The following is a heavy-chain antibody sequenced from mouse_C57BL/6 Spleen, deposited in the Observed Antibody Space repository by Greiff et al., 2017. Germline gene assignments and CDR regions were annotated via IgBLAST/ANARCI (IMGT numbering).Heavy chain of an antibody. J-gene: IGHJ1*03. CDR1: GYTFTSYT. D-gene: IGHD1-2*01. Sequence: VQLQQSGAELARPGASVKMSCKASGYTFTSYTMHWVKQRPGQGLEWIGYINPSSGYTKYNQKFKDKATLTADKSTSTAYMQLSSLTSEDTAVYYCAPPQYYGGNWYYEGWGTRATVTVST. CDR3: APPQYYGGNWYYEG. V-gene: IGHV1-4*01. CDR2: INPSSGYT.